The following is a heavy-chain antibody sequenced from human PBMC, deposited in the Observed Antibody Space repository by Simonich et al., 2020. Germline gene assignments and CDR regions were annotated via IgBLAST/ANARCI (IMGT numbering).Heavy chain of an antibody. D-gene: IGHD7-27*01. Sequence: EVQLVESGGGLVQPGGSLRLSCAASGFTFSSYWMSWVRQAPGKRLEWVAKIKQDGSEKYSVDSVKGRLTISRDNAKNSLYLQMNSLRAEDTAVYYCARIWGLITYYMDVWGKGTTVTVSS. CDR1: GFTFSSYW. J-gene: IGHJ6*03. V-gene: IGHV3-7*01. CDR3: ARIWGLITYYMDV. CDR2: IKQDGSEK.